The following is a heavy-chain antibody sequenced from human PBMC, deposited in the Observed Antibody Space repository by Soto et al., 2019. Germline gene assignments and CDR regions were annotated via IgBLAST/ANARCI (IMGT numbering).Heavy chain of an antibody. CDR2: IIPIFGTA. Sequence: SVKVSCKASGGTFSSYAISWVRQAPGQGLEWMGGIIPIFGTANYAQKFQGRVTITADESTSTAYMELSSLRSEDTAVYYCARGTMAEATAMVNYYYYYYGMDVWGKGPTVTVPS. D-gene: IGHD5-18*01. CDR3: ARGTMAEATAMVNYYYYYYGMDV. CDR1: GGTFSSYA. J-gene: IGHJ6*04. V-gene: IGHV1-69*13.